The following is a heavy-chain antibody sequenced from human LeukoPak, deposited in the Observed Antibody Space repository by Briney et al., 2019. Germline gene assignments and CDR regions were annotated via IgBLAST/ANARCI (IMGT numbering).Heavy chain of an antibody. CDR2: SRNKASRYTT. D-gene: IGHD5-12*01. J-gene: IGHJ3*02. Sequence: GGSLRLSCVASGFTFSDHYMDWVRQAPGKGLEWVGRSRNKASRYTTEYAASVKGRFTISRDGSENSVYLQMDSLKTEDTAVYFCARGLYSGYEPVDASDIWGQGTMVTVSS. CDR1: GFTFSDHY. CDR3: ARGLYSGYEPVDASDI. V-gene: IGHV3-72*01.